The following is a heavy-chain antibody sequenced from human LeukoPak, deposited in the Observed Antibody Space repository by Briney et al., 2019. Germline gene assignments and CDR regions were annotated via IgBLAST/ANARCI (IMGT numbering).Heavy chain of an antibody. V-gene: IGHV4-59*01. CDR1: GGSISSYY. J-gene: IGHJ6*03. Sequence: KPSETLSLTCTVSGGSISSYYWSLIRQPPGKGLEWIGYIYYSGSTNYNPSLKSRVTISVETSKNQFSLKLSSVTAADPAVYYCARVEYGYYYYMDVWGKGTTVTVSS. CDR2: IYYSGST. D-gene: IGHD2/OR15-2a*01. CDR3: ARVEYGYYYYMDV.